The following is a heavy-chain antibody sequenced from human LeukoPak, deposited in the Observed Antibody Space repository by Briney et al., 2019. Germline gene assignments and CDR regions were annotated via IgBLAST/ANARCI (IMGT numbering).Heavy chain of an antibody. CDR2: IKQDGSDK. CDR3: ARAGGERWLQSVDY. J-gene: IGHJ4*02. Sequence: GSLRLSCAASGFTFSSYFMVWVRQAPGKGLEWVANIKQDGSDKYYADSVKGRFTISRDNAKNSLYLEMNSLRAEDTAVYYCARAGGERWLQSVDYWGQGTLVTVSS. CDR1: GFTFSSYF. V-gene: IGHV3-7*01. D-gene: IGHD5-24*01.